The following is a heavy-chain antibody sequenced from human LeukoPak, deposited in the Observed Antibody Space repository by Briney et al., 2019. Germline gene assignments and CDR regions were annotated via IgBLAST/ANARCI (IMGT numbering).Heavy chain of an antibody. CDR2: ISGSGGST. Sequence: GGSLRLSCAAAGFTFSSYAMSWVRQAPGKGLEWVSAISGSGGSTYYADSVKGRFTISRDNSKNTLYLQMNSLRAEDTAVYYCAKDPRRVARNPLGDDYWGQGTLVTVSS. CDR1: GFTFSSYA. CDR3: AKDPRRVARNPLGDDY. J-gene: IGHJ4*02. V-gene: IGHV3-23*01. D-gene: IGHD3-16*01.